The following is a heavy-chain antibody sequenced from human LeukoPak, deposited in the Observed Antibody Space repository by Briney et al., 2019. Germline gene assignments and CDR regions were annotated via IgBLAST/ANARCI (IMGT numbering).Heavy chain of an antibody. V-gene: IGHV1-46*01. Sequence: GASVKVSCKASGYTFTSYYIHWVRQAPGQGLEWMGIFNPSTDGTTYAQKFQGRVTMTRDTSTSTVYMELSSLRFEDTAVYYCARRHPGDGYNYWPGYYFDYWGQGTLVTVSS. CDR3: ARRHPGDGYNYWPGYYFDY. D-gene: IGHD5-24*01. CDR1: GYTFTSYY. CDR2: FNPSTDGT. J-gene: IGHJ4*02.